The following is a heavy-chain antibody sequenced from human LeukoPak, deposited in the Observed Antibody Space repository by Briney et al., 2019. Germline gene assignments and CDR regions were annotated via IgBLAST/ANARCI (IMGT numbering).Heavy chain of an antibody. CDR1: GFTFSSHG. CDR3: AKDLWSGFDY. J-gene: IGHJ4*02. CDR2: IRYDGSNK. Sequence: GGSLGLSCAASGFTFSSHGMHWVRQAPGKGLEWVAFIRYDGSNKYYADSVKGRFTISRDNSKNTLYLQMNSLRAEDTAVYYCAKDLWSGFDYWGQGILVTVSS. D-gene: IGHD3-3*01. V-gene: IGHV3-30*02.